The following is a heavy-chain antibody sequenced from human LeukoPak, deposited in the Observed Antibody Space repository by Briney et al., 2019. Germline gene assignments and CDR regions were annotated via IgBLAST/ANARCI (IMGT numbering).Heavy chain of an antibody. CDR3: AREGAYYYDSSGYYSSWFDP. CDR2: INPNSGGT. D-gene: IGHD3-22*01. J-gene: IGHJ5*02. V-gene: IGHV1-2*02. Sequence: GASVKVSCKASGYTFTGYYMHWVRQAPGQGLEWMGWINPNSGGTNYAQKFQGRVTMTRDTSISTAYMELSRLRSDDTAVYYCAREGAYYYDSSGYYSSWFDPWGQGTLVTVSS. CDR1: GYTFTGYY.